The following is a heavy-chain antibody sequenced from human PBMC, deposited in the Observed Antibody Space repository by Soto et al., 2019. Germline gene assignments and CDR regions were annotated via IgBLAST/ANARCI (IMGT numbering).Heavy chain of an antibody. J-gene: IGHJ5*02. D-gene: IGHD5-18*01. CDR1: GFTFSSYA. V-gene: IGHV3-30-3*01. CDR3: ARAMWIQPWSDL. CDR2: ISNDGSKE. Sequence: QVQLVESGGGVVQPGRSLRLSCVASGFTFSSYAMHWVRQAPGKGLEWVAVISNDGSKEYYADSVKGRFTISRDDSSNTLHLQINSLRAEDTAVYYCARAMWIQPWSDLWGQGTLVTVSS.